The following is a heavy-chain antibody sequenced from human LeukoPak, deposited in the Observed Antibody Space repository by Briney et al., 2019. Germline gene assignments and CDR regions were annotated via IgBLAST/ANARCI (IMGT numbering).Heavy chain of an antibody. CDR3: ARDLVDYDFWSGNYMDV. V-gene: IGHV3-48*04. D-gene: IGHD3-3*01. CDR2: IRSSGSTI. Sequence: PGGSLRLSCAASGFTFSSYWMSWVRQAPGKGLEWVSYIRSSGSTIYYADSVKGRFTISRDNAKNSLYLQMNSLRAEDTAVYYCARDLVDYDFWSGNYMDVWGKGTTVTVSS. J-gene: IGHJ6*03. CDR1: GFTFSSYW.